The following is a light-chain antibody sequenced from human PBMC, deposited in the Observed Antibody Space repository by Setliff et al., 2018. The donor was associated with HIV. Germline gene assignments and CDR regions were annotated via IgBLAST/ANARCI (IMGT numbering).Light chain of an antibody. J-gene: IGLJ1*01. CDR1: SSDVGGYSH. Sequence: QSVLTQPASVSGSPGQSITISCTGTSSDVGGYSHVSWYQQHPGKAPKLIIYEVTNRPSGVSNRFSGSKFGNTASLTISGLQADDEDDYYCSSYTSSSTDIYVFGTGTKVTVL. V-gene: IGLV2-14*01. CDR2: EVT. CDR3: SSYTSSSTDIYV.